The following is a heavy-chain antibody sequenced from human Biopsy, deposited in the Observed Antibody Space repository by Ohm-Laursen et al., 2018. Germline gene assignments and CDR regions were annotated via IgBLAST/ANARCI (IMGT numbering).Heavy chain of an antibody. D-gene: IGHD3-10*01. CDR3: ARDRHHAAGSYAGMDV. CDR1: GYNFNAYY. Sequence: GASVKVSCKASGYNFNAYYMQWVRQAPGQGLEWMGWINPNNGGTNYAHKFQGRVTMTRDTSISTAYMHLSGLTSDDTAVYYCARDRHHAAGSYAGMDVWGQGTTVTVSS. V-gene: IGHV1-2*02. CDR2: INPNNGGT. J-gene: IGHJ6*02.